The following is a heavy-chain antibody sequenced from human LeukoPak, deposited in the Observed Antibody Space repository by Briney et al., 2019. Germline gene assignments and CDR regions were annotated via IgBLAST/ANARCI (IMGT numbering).Heavy chain of an antibody. V-gene: IGHV1-2*02. CDR2: INPNSGGT. CDR1: GYTFINHY. D-gene: IGHD3-22*01. Sequence: ASVKVSCKASGYTFINHYIHWVRQAPGQGLEWMGWINPNSGGTNYAQKFQGRVTMTRDTSISTAYMELSRLRSDDTAVYFCARRCDTSSYYTYYFDYWGQGTLVTVSS. CDR3: ARRCDTSSYYTYYFDY. J-gene: IGHJ4*02.